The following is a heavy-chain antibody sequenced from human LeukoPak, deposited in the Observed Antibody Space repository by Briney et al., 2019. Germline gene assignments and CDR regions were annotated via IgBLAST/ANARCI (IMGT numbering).Heavy chain of an antibody. CDR2: IDPYTGNT. J-gene: IGHJ6*03. CDR1: GYNFVGYY. CDR3: ARADSVPAGDYHYWYMDV. Sequence: SVKVSCKASGYNFVGYYLHWVRQAPGQGLEWMAWIDPYTGNTHYAQKFQGRVTMTRDTSISTVYMELSSLRSDDTAVYYCARADSVPAGDYHYWYMDVWGKGTTVTVSS. D-gene: IGHD2-2*01. V-gene: IGHV1-2*02.